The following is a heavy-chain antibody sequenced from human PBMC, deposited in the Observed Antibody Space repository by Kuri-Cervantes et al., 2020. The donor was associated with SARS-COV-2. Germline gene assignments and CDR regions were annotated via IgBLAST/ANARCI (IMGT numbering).Heavy chain of an antibody. V-gene: IGHV4-38-2*01. CDR3: AGQTTVVTPAIVYFDY. J-gene: IGHJ4*02. D-gene: IGHD4-23*01. Sequence: SETLSLTCAVSGYSISSGYYWGRIRQPPGKGLEWIGSIYHSGSTYYNPSLKSRVTISVDTSKNQFSLKLSSVTAADTAVYYCAGQTTVVTPAIVYFDYWGQGILVTVSS. CDR1: GYSISSGYY. CDR2: IYHSGST.